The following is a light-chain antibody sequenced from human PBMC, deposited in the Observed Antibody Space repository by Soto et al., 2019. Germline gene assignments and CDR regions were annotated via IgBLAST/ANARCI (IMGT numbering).Light chain of an antibody. Sequence: ETVMTQSPATLTVSPGERATLSCRASQSVNSNLAWYQQTPGQTPRLLIYDASTRATGIPARFSGSGSGTEFTLTISSLQSEDFAVYYCQHYDTWPLTFGGGTKVEIK. V-gene: IGKV3-15*01. CDR2: DAS. J-gene: IGKJ4*01. CDR3: QHYDTWPLT. CDR1: QSVNSN.